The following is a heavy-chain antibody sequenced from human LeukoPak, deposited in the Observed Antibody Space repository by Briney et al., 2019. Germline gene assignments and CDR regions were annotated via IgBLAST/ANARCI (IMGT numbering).Heavy chain of an antibody. D-gene: IGHD3-3*01. CDR3: AKGLGYDFWSGYYTYYYGMDV. CDR2: ISGSGGST. CDR1: GFTFSSYA. V-gene: IGHV3-23*01. J-gene: IGHJ6*02. Sequence: GALRLSCAASGFTFSSYAMSWVRQAPGKGLEWVSAISGSGGSTYYADSVKGRFTISRDNSKNTLYLQMNSLRAEDTAVYYCAKGLGYDFWSGYYTYYYGMDVWGQGTTVTVSS.